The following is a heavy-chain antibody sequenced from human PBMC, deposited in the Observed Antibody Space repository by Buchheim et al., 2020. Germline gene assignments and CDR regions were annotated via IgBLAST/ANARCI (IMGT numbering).Heavy chain of an antibody. CDR2: IRSKTDGGTT. CDR1: GFTFSNAW. J-gene: IGHJ4*02. D-gene: IGHD5-24*01. CDR3: TTDRDGDSQFAN. V-gene: IGHV3-15*01. Sequence: EVQLVESGGGLVKPGGSLRLPCAASGFTFSNAWMSWVRQAPGKGLEWVGRIRSKTDGGTTDYAAPVKGRFTISRDDSENTLYLQMNSLKSDDTAVYFCTTDRDGDSQFANWGQGTL.